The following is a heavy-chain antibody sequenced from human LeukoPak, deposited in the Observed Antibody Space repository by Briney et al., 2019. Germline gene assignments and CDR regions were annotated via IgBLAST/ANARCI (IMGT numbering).Heavy chain of an antibody. V-gene: IGHV3-7*01. CDR2: IKQDGSEK. CDR1: GFTLSNYW. Sequence: GGSLRLSCAASGFTLSNYWMSWVRQAPGKGREWVANIKQDGSEKYYVDSVKGRFTISRDNAKNSLYLQMNSLRAEDTAVYYCARLIVGAIDYWGQGTLVTVSS. J-gene: IGHJ4*02. D-gene: IGHD1-26*01. CDR3: ARLIVGAIDY.